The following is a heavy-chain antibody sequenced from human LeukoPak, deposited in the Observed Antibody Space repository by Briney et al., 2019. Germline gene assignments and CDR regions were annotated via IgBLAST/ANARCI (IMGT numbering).Heavy chain of an antibody. CDR1: GGTFSSYA. Sequence: ASVKVSCKASGGTFSSYAISWVRQAPGQGLEWMGWISAYNGDTNFAQKLQGRVTVTTDTSRTTAYMELKSLRSDDTAVYYCVVRDHYLDYWGQGTLVTVSS. J-gene: IGHJ4*02. CDR2: ISAYNGDT. CDR3: VVRDHYLDY. D-gene: IGHD1-26*01. V-gene: IGHV1-18*01.